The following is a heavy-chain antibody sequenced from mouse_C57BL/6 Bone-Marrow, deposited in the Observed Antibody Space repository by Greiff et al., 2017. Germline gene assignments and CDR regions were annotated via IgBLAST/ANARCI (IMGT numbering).Heavy chain of an antibody. J-gene: IGHJ2*01. CDR1: GYTFTDYY. CDR3: AMGYYGSHVDY. D-gene: IGHD1-1*01. Sequence: EVQLQQSGPELVKPGASVKISCKASGYTFTDYYMNWVKQSHGKSLEWIGDINPNNGGTSYNQKFKGKATLTVDKSSSKAYMELRSLTSEDSAVYYCAMGYYGSHVDYWGQGTTLTVSS. CDR2: INPNNGGT. V-gene: IGHV1-26*01.